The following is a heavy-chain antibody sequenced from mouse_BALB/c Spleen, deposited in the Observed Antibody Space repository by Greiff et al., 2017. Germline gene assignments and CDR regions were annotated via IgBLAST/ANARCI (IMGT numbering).Heavy chain of an antibody. Sequence: QVQLKESGPGLVAPSQSLSITCTVSGFSLTGYGVNWVRQPPGKGLEWLGMIWGDGSTDYNSALKSRLSISKDNSKSQVFLKMNSLQTDDTARYYCARDGSVYYGSSFYYAMDYWGQGTSVTVAS. CDR1: GFSLTGYG. CDR2: IWGDGST. V-gene: IGHV2-6-7*01. J-gene: IGHJ4*01. D-gene: IGHD1-1*01. CDR3: ARDGSVYYGSSFYYAMDY.